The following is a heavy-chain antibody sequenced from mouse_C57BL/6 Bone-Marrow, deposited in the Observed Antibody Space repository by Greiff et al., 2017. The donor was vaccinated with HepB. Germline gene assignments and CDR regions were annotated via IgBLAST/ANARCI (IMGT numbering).Heavy chain of an antibody. CDR1: GFTFSDYY. V-gene: IGHV5-12*01. D-gene: IGHD2-10*01. Sequence: EVMLVESGGGLVQPGGSLKLSCAASGFTFSDYYMYWVRQTPEKRLEWVAYISNGGGSTYYPDTVKGRFTISRDNAKNTLYLQMSRLKSEDTAMYYCARAFYGNYVYYYAMDYWGQGTSVTVSS. CDR3: ARAFYGNYVYYYAMDY. J-gene: IGHJ4*01. CDR2: ISNGGGST.